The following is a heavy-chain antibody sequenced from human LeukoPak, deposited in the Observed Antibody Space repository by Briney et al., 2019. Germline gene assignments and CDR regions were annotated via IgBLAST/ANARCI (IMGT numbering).Heavy chain of an antibody. CDR3: ARADTDYHYYGSGSYYLDY. D-gene: IGHD3-10*01. Sequence: SETLSLTCAVSGGSIRSSDYSWSWIRQPPGKGLEWIGYIYYSGSTYYNPSLKSRVTISVDTSKNQFSLKLSSVTAADTAVYYGARADTDYHYYGSGSYYLDYWGQGTLVTVSS. J-gene: IGHJ4*02. CDR1: GGSIRSSDYS. CDR2: IYYSGST. V-gene: IGHV4-30-2*05.